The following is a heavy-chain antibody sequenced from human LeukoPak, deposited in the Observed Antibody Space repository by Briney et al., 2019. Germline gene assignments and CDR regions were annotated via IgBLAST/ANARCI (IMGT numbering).Heavy chain of an antibody. CDR3: AKDMGDILTGGFDP. CDR1: GFTFDDYT. D-gene: IGHD3-9*01. J-gene: IGHJ5*02. Sequence: GGSLRLSCAASGFTFDDYTMHWVRQAPGKGLEWVSGISWNSGSIGYADSVKGRFTISRDNAKNSLYLQMNSLRAEDTALYYCAKDMGDILTGGFDPWGQGTLVTVSS. V-gene: IGHV3-9*01. CDR2: ISWNSGSI.